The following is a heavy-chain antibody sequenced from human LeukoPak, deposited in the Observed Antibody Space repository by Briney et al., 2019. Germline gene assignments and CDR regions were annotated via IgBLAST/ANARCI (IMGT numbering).Heavy chain of an antibody. CDR1: GFTLSSYA. CDR3: AKAILTGYYRGYFDY. V-gene: IGHV3-23*01. J-gene: IGHJ4*02. CDR2: ISDSGNT. Sequence: GGSLRLSCAASGFTLSSYAMSWVRQSPGKGLEWVSAISDSGNTYHADSVKGRFTISRDNSKNTLYLQMNSLRAEDTAVYYCAKAILTGYYRGYFDYWGQGTLVTVSS. D-gene: IGHD3-9*01.